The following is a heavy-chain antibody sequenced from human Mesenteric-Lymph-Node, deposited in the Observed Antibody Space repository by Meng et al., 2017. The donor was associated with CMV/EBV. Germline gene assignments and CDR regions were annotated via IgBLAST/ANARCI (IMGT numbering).Heavy chain of an antibody. CDR3: ARNLHICCTRTNCPEGLDV. CDR2: ISNDGNIE. D-gene: IGHD2/OR15-2a*01. J-gene: IGHJ6*02. CDR1: GFTLDSYA. Sequence: GESLKISCAASGFTLDSYAMHWVRQAPGNGLEWVAVISNDGNIEHYADSVQGRFTISRDTSKNTVFLQSISLRPEDTAVYYCARNLHICCTRTNCPEGLDVWGQGTTVTVSS. V-gene: IGHV3-30*03.